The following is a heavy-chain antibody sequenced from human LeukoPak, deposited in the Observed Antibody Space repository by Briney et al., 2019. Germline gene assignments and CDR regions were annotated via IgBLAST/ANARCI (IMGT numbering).Heavy chain of an antibody. CDR2: ISGSGGST. V-gene: IGHV3-23*01. J-gene: IGHJ3*02. CDR1: GFTFSSYA. D-gene: IGHD6-13*01. Sequence: GGSLRLSCAASGFTFSSYAMSWVRQVPGKGLEWVSAISGSGGSTYYADSVKGRFTISRDNSKNTLYLQMNSLRAEDTAVYYCAEWDSSSSDAFDIWGQGTMVTVSS. CDR3: AEWDSSSSDAFDI.